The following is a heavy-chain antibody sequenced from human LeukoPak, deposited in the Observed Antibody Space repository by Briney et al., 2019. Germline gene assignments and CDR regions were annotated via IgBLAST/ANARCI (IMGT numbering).Heavy chain of an antibody. J-gene: IGHJ4*02. Sequence: GESLKISCKGSGYRFNAYWIAWVRQMPGKGLEWMGIIYPDDSDTRYSPSFQGQVTISADKSISTVYLQWSSLKASDSAMYYCARPMVRGEPRDYWGQGTLVTVSS. V-gene: IGHV5-51*01. D-gene: IGHD3-10*01. CDR1: GYRFNAYW. CDR2: IYPDDSDT. CDR3: ARPMVRGEPRDY.